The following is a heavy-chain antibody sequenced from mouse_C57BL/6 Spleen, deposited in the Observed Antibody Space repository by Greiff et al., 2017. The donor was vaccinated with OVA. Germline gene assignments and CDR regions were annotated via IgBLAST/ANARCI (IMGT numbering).Heavy chain of an antibody. CDR3: ARRDYEKVD. CDR1: GYTFTDYY. Sequence: VQLQQSGPELVKPGASVKISCKASGYTFTDYYMNWVKQSHGKSLEWIGDINPNNGGTSYNQKFKGKATLTVDKSSSTAYMELRSLTSEDSAVYYCARRDYEKVDWGQGTTLTVSS. D-gene: IGHD2-4*01. CDR2: INPNNGGT. J-gene: IGHJ2*01. V-gene: IGHV1-26*01.